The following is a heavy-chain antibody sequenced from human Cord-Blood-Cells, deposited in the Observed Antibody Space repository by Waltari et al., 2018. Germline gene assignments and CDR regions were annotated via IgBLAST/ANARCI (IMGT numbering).Heavy chain of an antibody. CDR3: ARGRLGNVVVVPAAKGAFDI. Sequence: QVQLQQWGAGLLKPSETLSLTCAVYGGSFSGYYWSWIRQPPGKGLEWIGEINHSGSTNYHPALKSRVTISVDTSKNQFSLKLSSVTAADTAVYYCARGRLGNVVVVPAAKGAFDIWGQGTMVTVSS. D-gene: IGHD2-2*01. CDR2: INHSGST. J-gene: IGHJ3*02. V-gene: IGHV4-34*01. CDR1: GGSFSGYY.